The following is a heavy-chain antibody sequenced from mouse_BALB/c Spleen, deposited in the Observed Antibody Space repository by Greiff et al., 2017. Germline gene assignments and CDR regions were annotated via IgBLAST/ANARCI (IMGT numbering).Heavy chain of an antibody. V-gene: IGHV3-6*02. CDR1: GYSITSGYY. CDR3: ARERYDGVYAMDY. D-gene: IGHD2-14*01. CDR2: ISYDGSN. Sequence: ESGPGLVKPSQSLSLTCSVTGYSITSGYYWNWIRQFPGNKLEWMGYISYDGSNNYNPSLKNRISITRDTSKNQFFLKLNSVTTEDTATYYCARERYDGVYAMDYWGQGTSVTVSS. J-gene: IGHJ4*01.